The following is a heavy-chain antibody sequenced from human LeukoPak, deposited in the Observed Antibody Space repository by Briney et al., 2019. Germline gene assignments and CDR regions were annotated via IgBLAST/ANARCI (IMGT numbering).Heavy chain of an antibody. D-gene: IGHD2-15*01. J-gene: IGHJ5*02. CDR3: ARESPGIVVVVTAALRRSWFDP. Sequence: ASVKVSCKASGYTFTAYYMHWVRQAPGQGLEWMGWINPDNGGTNYAQKFQGRATMTRDTSISTAYMELTRLKSDDTAVYYCARESPGIVVVVTAALRRSWFDPWGQGTLVTVSS. CDR1: GYTFTAYY. CDR2: INPDNGGT. V-gene: IGHV1-2*02.